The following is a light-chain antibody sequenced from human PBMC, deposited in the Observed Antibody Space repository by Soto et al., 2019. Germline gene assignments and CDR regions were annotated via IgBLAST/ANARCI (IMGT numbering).Light chain of an antibody. V-gene: IGKV1-9*01. CDR2: AAS. Sequence: DIQLTQSPSFLSASVGDRVTITCRASQDISDYLAWYQQRPGKVPKLLIYAASTLQSGVPSRFSGSGSGTEFTLAISSLQPDDFATYYCQQYNSYPWTFGQGTKVDI. J-gene: IGKJ1*01. CDR3: QQYNSYPWT. CDR1: QDISDY.